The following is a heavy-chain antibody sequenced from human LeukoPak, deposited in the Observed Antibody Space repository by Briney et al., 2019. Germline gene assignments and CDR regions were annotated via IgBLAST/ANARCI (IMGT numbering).Heavy chain of an antibody. J-gene: IGHJ4*02. CDR1: GYTFTSYY. Sequence: ASVKVSCKASGYTFTSYYMHWVRQAPGQGLEWMGIINPSGGSTSYAQKFQGRVTMTRDTSTSTVYMELSSLRSEDTAVYYCASNYYDSSGYYHFDDWGQGTLVTVSS. CDR2: INPSGGST. D-gene: IGHD3-22*01. CDR3: ASNYYDSSGYYHFDD. V-gene: IGHV1-46*01.